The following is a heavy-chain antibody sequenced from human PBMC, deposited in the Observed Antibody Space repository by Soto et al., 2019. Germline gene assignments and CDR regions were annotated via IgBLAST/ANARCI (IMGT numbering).Heavy chain of an antibody. Sequence: GASVKVSCKASGYTFTSYGISWVRQTRGHRLEWIGWIVVGTGNTNYAQKFQERVTITRDMSTSTTYMELDSLISEDTAVYYCAADREPTDPYKWVDPWGQGTLVTVSS. D-gene: IGHD1-1*01. J-gene: IGHJ5*02. CDR2: IVVGTGNT. V-gene: IGHV1-58*02. CDR3: AADREPTDPYKWVDP. CDR1: GYTFTSYG.